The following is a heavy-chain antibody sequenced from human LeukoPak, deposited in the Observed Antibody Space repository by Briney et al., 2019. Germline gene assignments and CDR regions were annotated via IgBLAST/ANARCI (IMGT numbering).Heavy chain of an antibody. V-gene: IGHV3-74*01. Sequence: GGSLRLSCAASGFTFSSYWMHWARQAPGKGLVWVSRINSDASSTSYADSVKGRFTISRDNAKNTLYLQMNSLRAEDTAVYYCARVQGHPPNGLDVWGQGTMVTVSS. CDR1: GFTFSSYW. CDR2: INSDASST. CDR3: ARVQGHPPNGLDV. D-gene: IGHD2-8*01. J-gene: IGHJ3*01.